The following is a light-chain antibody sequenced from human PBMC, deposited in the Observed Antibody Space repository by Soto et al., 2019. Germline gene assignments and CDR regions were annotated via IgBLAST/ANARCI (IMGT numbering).Light chain of an antibody. Sequence: HSALTQPPSVSGAPGQKVSISCSGSSSNLGNNYVSWYQHLPGAAPKVLIYDNNKRPSGIPDRFSGSKSDTSATLGSTGLQTGDEADYYCGTWDSSLSAVVFGGGTQLTVL. CDR2: DNN. V-gene: IGLV1-51*01. J-gene: IGLJ2*01. CDR1: SSNLGNNY. CDR3: GTWDSSLSAVV.